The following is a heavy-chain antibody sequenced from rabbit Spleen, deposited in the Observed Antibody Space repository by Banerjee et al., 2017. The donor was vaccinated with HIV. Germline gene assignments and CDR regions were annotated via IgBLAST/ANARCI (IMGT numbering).Heavy chain of an antibody. CDR1: GFDFSSNV. CDR3: ARDTATMTLVITGYYFTL. CDR2: INVPSGGT. J-gene: IGHJ4*01. Sequence: QEQLVESGGGLVQPEGSLALTCKASGFDFSSNVMCWVRQAPGKGLEWIACINVPSGGTYYASWAKGRFTISKTSSTTVTLQMTSLTAADTATYFCARDTATMTLVITGYYFTLWGQGTLVTVS. D-gene: IGHD2-1*01. V-gene: IGHV1S45*01.